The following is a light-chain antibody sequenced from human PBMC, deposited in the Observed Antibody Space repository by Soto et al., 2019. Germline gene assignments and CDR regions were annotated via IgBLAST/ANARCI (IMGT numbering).Light chain of an antibody. J-gene: IGLJ1*01. CDR1: SSDVGAYNY. CDR2: DVS. V-gene: IGLV2-14*01. CDR3: SSYTYSSTRYV. Sequence: QSVLTQPASVSGSPGQSITISCTGTSSDVGAYNYVSWFQQHPGKAPKLMIYDVSDRPSGVSNRFSGSKSVNTASLTISGLQAEDDADYSCSSYTYSSTRYVFGTRTKVTVL.